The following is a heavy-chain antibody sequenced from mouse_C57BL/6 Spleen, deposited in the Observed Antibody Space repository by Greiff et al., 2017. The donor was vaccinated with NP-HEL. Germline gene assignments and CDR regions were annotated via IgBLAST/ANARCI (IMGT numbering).Heavy chain of an antibody. D-gene: IGHD1-1*01. CDR1: GFTFSSYT. J-gene: IGHJ2*01. V-gene: IGHV5-9*01. CDR2: ISGGGGNT. Sequence: EVQLVESGGGLVKPGGSLKLSCAASGFTFSSYTMSWVRQTPEKRLEWVATISGGGGNTYYPDSVKGRFTISRDNAKNTLYLQMSSLRSEDTALYYCARCITTVPYFDYWGQGTTLTVSS. CDR3: ARCITTVPYFDY.